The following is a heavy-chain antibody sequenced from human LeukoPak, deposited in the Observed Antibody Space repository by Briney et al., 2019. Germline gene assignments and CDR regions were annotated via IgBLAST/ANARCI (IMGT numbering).Heavy chain of an antibody. CDR3: AREWRGFEDY. Sequence: PGGSLRLSCAASGFTFSSYWMHWVRQVPGKGLVWVARSNSDGSATIYADSVKGRFVISRDNSKNTLYLQMSSLRVEDTAMYYCAREWRGFEDYWGQGTLVTVSS. D-gene: IGHD3-9*01. CDR1: GFTFSSYW. V-gene: IGHV3-74*01. CDR2: SNSDGSAT. J-gene: IGHJ4*02.